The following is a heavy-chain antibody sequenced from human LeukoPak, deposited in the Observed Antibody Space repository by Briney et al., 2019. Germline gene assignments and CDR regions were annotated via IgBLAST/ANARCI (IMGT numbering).Heavy chain of an antibody. CDR2: IKHDGSEA. Sequence: GGSLRLSCAAAEITFNWYWRSWVRQAPGKGLEWVANIKHDGSEAHYVDSVKGRFTISRDNAKNSLSLQMNSLNVDDTGVYFCTRDALFGSGRTHLDFWSQGTLVSVSS. D-gene: IGHD3-10*01. J-gene: IGHJ4*02. CDR3: TRDALFGSGRTHLDF. CDR1: EITFNWYW. V-gene: IGHV3-7*04.